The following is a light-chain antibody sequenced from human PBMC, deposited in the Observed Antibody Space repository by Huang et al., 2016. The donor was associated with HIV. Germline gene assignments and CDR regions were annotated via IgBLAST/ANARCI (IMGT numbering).Light chain of an antibody. V-gene: IGKV3-20*01. CDR2: GAS. CDR1: QSVSSSY. J-gene: IGKJ4*01. Sequence: IVLTPSPGTLSLSPGERAPLACRASQSVSSSYLAWYQQKPGQAPRLLIYGASSRATGIPDKFSGSGSETDFTLTISRLQPEDFAVYYCQQYGSSPRTFGGGTQVEIK. CDR3: QQYGSSPRT.